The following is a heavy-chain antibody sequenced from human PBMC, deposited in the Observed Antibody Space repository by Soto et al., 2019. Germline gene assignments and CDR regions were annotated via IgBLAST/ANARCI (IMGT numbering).Heavy chain of an antibody. J-gene: IGHJ1*01. CDR2: ISTRGRTI. Sequence: QVQLVESGGNLVKPGGSLRLSCAASGFTFSDYYMSWIRQAPGKGLEWVSYISTRGRTIYYADSVKGRFTTSRDNAKNSRYLKNNRLRAEDTAVYHCARVRDIVVGIAATHFRQWGQGTLVTVSS. CDR3: ARVRDIVVGIAATHFRQ. CDR1: GFTFSDYY. V-gene: IGHV3-11*01. D-gene: IGHD2-15*01.